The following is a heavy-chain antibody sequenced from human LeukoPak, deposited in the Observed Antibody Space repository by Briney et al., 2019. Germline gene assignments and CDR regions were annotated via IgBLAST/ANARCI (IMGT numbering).Heavy chain of an antibody. Sequence: GASVKVSCKASGYTFTGYYMHWVRQAPGQGLEWMGWINPNSGGTNYAQKFQGSVTMTRDKSISTAYMELSRLRSDDTAVYYCARGRLSHDAFDIWGQGTMVTVSS. CDR3: ARGRLSHDAFDI. CDR1: GYTFTGYY. V-gene: IGHV1-2*02. D-gene: IGHD6-25*01. CDR2: INPNSGGT. J-gene: IGHJ3*02.